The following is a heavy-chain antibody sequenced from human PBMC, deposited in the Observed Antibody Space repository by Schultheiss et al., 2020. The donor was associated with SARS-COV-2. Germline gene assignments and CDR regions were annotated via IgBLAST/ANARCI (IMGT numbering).Heavy chain of an antibody. Sequence: SETLSLTCTVSGDSIAGSTYYWAWIRQPPGKGLEWIASIHYSGTIYHNPSLKSRVTISVDTSKNQFSLKLTSVTAADTAVYYCASYDYIWGSNYWGQGTLVTVSS. CDR2: IHYSGTI. J-gene: IGHJ4*02. CDR1: GDSIAGSTYY. V-gene: IGHV4-39*01. CDR3: ASYDYIWGSNY. D-gene: IGHD3-16*01.